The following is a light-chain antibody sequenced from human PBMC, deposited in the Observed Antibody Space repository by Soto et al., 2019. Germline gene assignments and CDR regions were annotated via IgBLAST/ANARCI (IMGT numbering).Light chain of an antibody. V-gene: IGKV4-1*01. J-gene: IGKJ3*01. CDR1: QSILYSSNNKNY. CDR3: QQYYSTLFT. Sequence: DIVMTQSPDSLAVSLGERATINCKSSQSILYSSNNKNYLAWYQQKPGQPPKLLISWASIRESGVPDRFSGSGSVTDFTLTISSLQAEDVAVYYCQQYYSTLFTFGPGTKVDMK. CDR2: WAS.